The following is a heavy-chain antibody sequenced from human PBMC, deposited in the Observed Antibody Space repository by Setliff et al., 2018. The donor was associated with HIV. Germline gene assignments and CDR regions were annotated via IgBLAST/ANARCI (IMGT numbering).Heavy chain of an antibody. J-gene: IGHJ3*02. Sequence: GGSLRLSCAASGFTFSSYAMHWVRQAPGKGLEWVAVISYDGSNKYYEDSVKGRFTISRDNAKNSLYLQMNSLRAEDTAVYYCARDRKRYDILTGIHPYAFDIWGQGTMVTVSS. CDR1: GFTFSSYA. CDR2: ISYDGSNK. D-gene: IGHD3-9*01. CDR3: ARDRKRYDILTGIHPYAFDI. V-gene: IGHV3-30*04.